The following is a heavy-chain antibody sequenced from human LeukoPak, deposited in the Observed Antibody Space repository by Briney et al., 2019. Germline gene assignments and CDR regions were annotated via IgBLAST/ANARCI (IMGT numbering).Heavy chain of an antibody. Sequence: SETLSLTCTVSGGPISSSSYYWGWIRQPPGKGLEWIGRIHTSGITNYNPSLKSRVTMSLDTSKNQFSLNLSSVTAADTAVYYCAREDYSGRGLDYWGQGTLVTFSS. J-gene: IGHJ4*02. V-gene: IGHV4-39*07. D-gene: IGHD6-13*01. CDR2: IHTSGIT. CDR3: AREDYSGRGLDY. CDR1: GGPISSSSYY.